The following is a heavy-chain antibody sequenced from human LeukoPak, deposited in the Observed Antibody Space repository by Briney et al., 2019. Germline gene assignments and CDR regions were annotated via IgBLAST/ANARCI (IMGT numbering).Heavy chain of an antibody. CDR2: ISYDGSNK. Sequence: GGSLRLSCAASGFTFSSYSMHWVRQAPGKGLEWVAVISYDGSNKFYADSVKGRFTISRDNSKNTLYLQMNSLRAEDTAVYYCARAAYDYVWGSYPTGYWGQGTLVTVSS. CDR3: ARAAYDYVWGSYPTGY. CDR1: GFTFSSYS. V-gene: IGHV3-30-3*01. J-gene: IGHJ4*02. D-gene: IGHD3-16*01.